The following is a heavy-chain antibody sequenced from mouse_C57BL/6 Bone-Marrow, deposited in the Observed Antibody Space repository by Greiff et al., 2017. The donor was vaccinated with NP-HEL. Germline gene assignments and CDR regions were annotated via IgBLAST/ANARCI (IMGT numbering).Heavy chain of an antibody. CDR3: ARYGYYAMDY. CDR1: GYTFTSYW. CDR2: IDPSDSDT. Sequence: QVQLQQPGAELVMPGASVKLSCKASGYTFTSYWMHWVKQRPGQGLEWIGEIDPSDSDTNYNQKFKGKSTLTVDKSSSTAYMQLSSLTSEDSAVYYCARYGYYAMDYWGQGTSVTVSS. J-gene: IGHJ4*01. D-gene: IGHD1-1*01. V-gene: IGHV1-69*01.